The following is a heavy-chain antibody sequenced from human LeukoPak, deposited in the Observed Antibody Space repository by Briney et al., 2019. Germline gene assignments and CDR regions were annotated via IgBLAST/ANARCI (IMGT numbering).Heavy chain of an antibody. CDR1: GYSISSGYY. CDR2: ISYSGDT. Sequence: SETLSLTCTVSGYSISSGYYWGWIRQPPGKGLEWIGTISYSGDTYYSPSLKSRVTISVDTSKNQFSLNLSSVTAADTAVYYCARIIGYVWGNSRTSDYWGQGTLVTVSS. CDR3: ARIIGYVWGNSRTSDY. D-gene: IGHD3-16*02. J-gene: IGHJ4*02. V-gene: IGHV4-38-2*02.